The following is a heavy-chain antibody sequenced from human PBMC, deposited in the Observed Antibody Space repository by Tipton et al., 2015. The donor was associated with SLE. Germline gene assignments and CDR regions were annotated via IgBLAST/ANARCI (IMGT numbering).Heavy chain of an antibody. CDR2: IYQDGST. CDR3: AGPIRQDGFDI. V-gene: IGHV4-39*07. D-gene: IGHD2-21*01. Sequence: LRLSCTVFGDSISSSGYQWGWVRQPPGKGLEWIGTIYQDGSTYYNPSLKSRVTISVDMSKNQFFLNLTSVTAADTAVYYCAGPIRQDGFDIWGQGTMVTVSS. CDR1: GDSISSSGYQ. J-gene: IGHJ3*02.